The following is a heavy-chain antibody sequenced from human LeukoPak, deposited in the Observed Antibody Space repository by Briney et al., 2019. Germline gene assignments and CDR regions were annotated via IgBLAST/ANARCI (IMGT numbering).Heavy chain of an antibody. Sequence: GSLKLSCAASGFTFSSYSMNRVRQAPGKGLEWVSSISSSSSYIYYADSVKGRFTISRDNAKNSLYLQMNSLRAEDTAVYHCARVDLDWFDPWGQGTLVTVSS. CDR1: GFTFSSYS. J-gene: IGHJ5*02. V-gene: IGHV3-21*01. CDR2: ISSSSSYI. CDR3: ARVDLDWFDP.